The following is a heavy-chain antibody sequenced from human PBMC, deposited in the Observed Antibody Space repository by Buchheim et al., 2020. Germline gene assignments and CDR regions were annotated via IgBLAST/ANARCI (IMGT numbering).Heavy chain of an antibody. CDR3: ARRLTCSTTSCQSSWFDP. CDR2: IYYSGST. D-gene: IGHD2-2*01. V-gene: IGHV4-31*03. J-gene: IGHJ5*02. CDR1: GGSISGGGYY. Sequence: QVQLQESGPALVKPSQTLSLTCTVSGGSISGGGYYWSWIRQHPGKGLEWIGYIYYSGSTFYTPSLKSRVTISVDPSKNQFSLKLSSVTAADTAVYYCARRLTCSTTSCQSSWFDPWGQGTL.